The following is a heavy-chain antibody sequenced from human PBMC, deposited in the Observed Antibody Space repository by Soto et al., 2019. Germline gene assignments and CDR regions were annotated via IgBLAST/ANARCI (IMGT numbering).Heavy chain of an antibody. D-gene: IGHD2-21*01. CDR1: GFSLSANTMC. CDR3: ARIRQYSLYEGYGMDV. V-gene: IGHV2-70*01. Sequence: SGPTLVNPTQTLTLTCTFSGFSLSANTMCVTWIRQPPGKALEWLALIDWEDDVYYNTSLRTRLTVSKGTSRNQVVLTITNVDPVDTGTYYCARIRQYSLYEGYGMDVWGQGTAVTVSS. CDR2: IDWEDDV. J-gene: IGHJ6*02.